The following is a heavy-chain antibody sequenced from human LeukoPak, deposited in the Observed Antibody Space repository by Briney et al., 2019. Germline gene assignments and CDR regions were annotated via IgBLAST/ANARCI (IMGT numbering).Heavy chain of an antibody. D-gene: IGHD4/OR15-4a*01. CDR1: GGSISSSSYY. CDR2: IYYSGST. CDR3: ARGANFYYYGMDV. V-gene: IGHV4-39*01. J-gene: IGHJ6*02. Sequence: SETLSLTCTVSGGSISSSSYYWGWIRQPPGKGLEWIGSIYYSGSTYYNPSLKSRVTISVDTSKNQFSLKLSPVTAADTAVYYCARGANFYYYGMDVWGQGTTVTVSS.